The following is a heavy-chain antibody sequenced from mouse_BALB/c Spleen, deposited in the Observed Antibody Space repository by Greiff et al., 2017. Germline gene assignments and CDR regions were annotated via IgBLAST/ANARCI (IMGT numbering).Heavy chain of an antibody. Sequence: EVNVVESGGGLVQPGGSRKLSCAASGFTFSSFGMHWVRQAPEKGLEWVAYISSGSSTIYYADTVKGRFTISRDNPKNTLFLQMTSLRSEDTAMYYCARRRFDGNYFAYWGQGTLVTVSA. CDR2: ISSGSSTI. V-gene: IGHV5-17*02. J-gene: IGHJ3*01. CDR1: GFTFSSFG. CDR3: ARRRFDGNYFAY. D-gene: IGHD2-1*01.